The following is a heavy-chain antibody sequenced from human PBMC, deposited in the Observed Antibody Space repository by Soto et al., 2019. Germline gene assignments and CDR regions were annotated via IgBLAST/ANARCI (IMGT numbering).Heavy chain of an antibody. CDR3: ARSDFYGSGSDFDN. CDR1: GGSISSGDYY. V-gene: IGHV4-31*03. J-gene: IGHJ4*02. CDR2: IYYTGST. Sequence: QVQLQESGPGLVKPSQTLSLTCTVSGGSISSGDYYWSWIRHHPGKGLEWIGYIYYTGSTDYNPSLKSRVTISVDMSKNQFSLRLSSVTAADTAVYYCARSDFYGSGSDFDNWGQGTLVTVSS. D-gene: IGHD3-10*01.